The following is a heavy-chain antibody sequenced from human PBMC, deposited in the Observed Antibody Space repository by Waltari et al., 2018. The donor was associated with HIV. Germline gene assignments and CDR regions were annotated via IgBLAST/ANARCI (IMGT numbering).Heavy chain of an antibody. CDR2: INHSGST. CDR3: ARAVSITMIVVVSGHAFDI. Sequence: QVQLQQWGAGLLKPSESLSLTCAVYGGSCSGYYWSWIRQPPGKGLEWIGEINHSGSTNYNPSLKSRVTISVDTAKNQFSLKLSSVTAADTGVYYCARAVSITMIVVVSGHAFDIWGQGTMVTVSS. CDR1: GGSCSGYY. D-gene: IGHD3-22*01. J-gene: IGHJ3*02. V-gene: IGHV4-34*01.